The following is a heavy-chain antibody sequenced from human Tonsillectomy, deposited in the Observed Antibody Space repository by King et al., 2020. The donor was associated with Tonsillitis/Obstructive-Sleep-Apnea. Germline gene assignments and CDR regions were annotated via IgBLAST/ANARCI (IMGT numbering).Heavy chain of an antibody. CDR2: ISYDGSSK. CDR3: ARDLGRDDYNPFDY. Sequence: VQLVESGGGVVQPGRSLRLSCAASGFTFSRYAIHWVRQAPGKGLEWVAVISYDGSSKYYADSVKGRFTVSRDNSKNTVYLQMDSLRAEDPAVYYCARDLGRDDYNPFDYWGQGTLVTVSS. V-gene: IGHV3-30*04. J-gene: IGHJ4*02. CDR1: GFTFSRYA. D-gene: IGHD5-24*01.